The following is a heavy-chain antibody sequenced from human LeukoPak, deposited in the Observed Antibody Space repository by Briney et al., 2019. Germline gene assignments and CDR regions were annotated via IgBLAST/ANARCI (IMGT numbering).Heavy chain of an antibody. D-gene: IGHD2-2*01. CDR3: ARERNCSSTGCYFPYYYGMDV. V-gene: IGHV4-34*01. J-gene: IGHJ6*04. CDR1: GGSFSGYY. CDR2: INHSGST. Sequence: SETLSLTCAVYGGSFSGYYWSWIRQPPGKGLEWIGEINHSGSTNYNPSLKSRVTISVDTSKNQFSLKLSSVTAADTAVYYCARERNCSSTGCYFPYYYGMDVWGKGTTVTVSS.